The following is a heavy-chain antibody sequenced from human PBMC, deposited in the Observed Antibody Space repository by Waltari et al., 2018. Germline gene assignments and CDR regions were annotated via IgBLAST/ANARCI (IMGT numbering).Heavy chain of an antibody. J-gene: IGHJ6*02. CDR2: ISSGGKNL. Sequence: EVHLVDPGGGLATPGGPLNPPCEPPGSTSTFYIMNWVRPAPGKGLEWVSSISSGGKNLFYADSVKGRFTISRDDAKNSVYLQMNSLRVEDTAIYYCVRIGVGFGMDVWGQGTTVTVSS. V-gene: IGHV3-21*01. D-gene: IGHD2-21*01. CDR3: VRIGVGFGMDV. CDR1: GSTSTFYI.